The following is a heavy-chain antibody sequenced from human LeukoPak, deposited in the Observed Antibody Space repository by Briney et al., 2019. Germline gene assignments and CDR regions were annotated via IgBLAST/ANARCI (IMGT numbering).Heavy chain of an antibody. Sequence: SETLSLTCTVSGGSISSYYWSWIRQPPGKGLEWIGYIYYSGSTNYNPSLKSRVTISVDTSKNQFSLKLSSVTAADTAVYYCARVGRGYSYGQGDYWGQGTLVTVSS. CDR3: ARVGRGYSYGQGDY. J-gene: IGHJ4*02. CDR1: GGSISSYY. V-gene: IGHV4-59*01. CDR2: IYYSGST. D-gene: IGHD5-18*01.